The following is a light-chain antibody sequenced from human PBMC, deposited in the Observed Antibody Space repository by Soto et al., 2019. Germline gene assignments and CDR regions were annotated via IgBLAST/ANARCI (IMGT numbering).Light chain of an antibody. CDR2: GAS. CDR1: QSVSSAY. J-gene: IGKJ2*01. V-gene: IGKV3-20*01. Sequence: EIVLTQSPGTLSLSPGERATLSCRASQSVSSAYLAWYQQIPGQAPRLLIYGASSRATGIPDRFSGSGSGPDFTLTISGLDPEDFAVSYCQQSGSSFYTFGQGTKLEIK. CDR3: QQSGSSFYT.